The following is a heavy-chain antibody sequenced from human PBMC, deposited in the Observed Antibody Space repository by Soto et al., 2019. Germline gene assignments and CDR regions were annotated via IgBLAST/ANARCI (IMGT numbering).Heavy chain of an antibody. CDR2: ISYSEST. J-gene: IGHJ4*02. CDR3: AGGNDYAKIGY. Sequence: SETLTLTCTVSGGSISSRGYYCSWIRQFPGKGLEWIGYISYSESTDYNPSLKSRVTISADTSKNQFSLKLSSVTAADTAVYYCAGGNDYAKIGYWGQGAQVTVSS. D-gene: IGHD4-17*01. CDR1: GGSISSRGYY. V-gene: IGHV4-31*03.